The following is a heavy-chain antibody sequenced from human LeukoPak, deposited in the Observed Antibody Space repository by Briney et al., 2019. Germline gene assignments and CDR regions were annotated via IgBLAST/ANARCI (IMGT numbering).Heavy chain of an antibody. V-gene: IGHV1-2*02. CDR2: INPNSGGT. Sequence: GASVKVSCKTSGHTFTGYYMHWVRQAPGQGLEWMGWINPNSGGTNYAQKFQGRVTMTRDTSISTAYMELSRLRSDDTAVYYCARPVDYPEYFQHWGQGTLVTVSS. J-gene: IGHJ1*01. CDR3: ARPVDYPEYFQH. CDR1: GHTFTGYY. D-gene: IGHD4-11*01.